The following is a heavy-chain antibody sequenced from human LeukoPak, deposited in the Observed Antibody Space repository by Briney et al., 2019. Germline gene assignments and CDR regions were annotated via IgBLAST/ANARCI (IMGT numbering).Heavy chain of an antibody. Sequence: GGSLRLSCTASGFTFGDYVMSWVRQAPGKGLEWVGFIRSKTYGGTTEYAASVKGRFTISRDDSKSVAYLQMNSLKTEDTAVYYCTRESWYFDYWGQGTLVTVSS. V-gene: IGHV3-49*04. CDR2: IRSKTYGGTT. J-gene: IGHJ4*02. CDR1: GFTFGDYV. D-gene: IGHD3-10*01. CDR3: TRESWYFDY.